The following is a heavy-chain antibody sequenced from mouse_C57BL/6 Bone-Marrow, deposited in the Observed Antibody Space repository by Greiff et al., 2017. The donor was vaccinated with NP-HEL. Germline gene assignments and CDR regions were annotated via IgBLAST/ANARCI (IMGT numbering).Heavy chain of an antibody. V-gene: IGHV7-3*01. CDR2: IRNKANGYTT. D-gene: IGHD1-1*01. J-gene: IGHJ2*01. CDR3: ARYGTTVVNFDY. Sequence: EVKVVESGGGLVQPGGSLSLYCAASGFTFTDYYMSWVRQPPGKALEWLGFIRNKANGYTTEYSASVKGRFTISRDNSQSILYLQMNALRAEDSATYYCARYGTTVVNFDYWGQGTTLTVSA. CDR1: GFTFTDYY.